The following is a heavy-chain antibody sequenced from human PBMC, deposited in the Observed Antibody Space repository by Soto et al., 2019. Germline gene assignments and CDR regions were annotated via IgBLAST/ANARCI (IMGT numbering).Heavy chain of an antibody. CDR2: IYYSRTT. CDR3: RRLLTAAVHADY. J-gene: IGHJ4*02. D-gene: IGHD6-13*01. CDR1: GGSISSNNYH. Sequence: QLQLQESGPGLVKPSETLSLSCTVSGGSISSNNYHWGWIRQPPGRGLDWIGTIYYSRTTYYKPSLKSRVTISVDTSKNQFSLKLISVTAADAAVYYCRRLLTAAVHADYWGQGTLVTVSS. V-gene: IGHV4-39*01.